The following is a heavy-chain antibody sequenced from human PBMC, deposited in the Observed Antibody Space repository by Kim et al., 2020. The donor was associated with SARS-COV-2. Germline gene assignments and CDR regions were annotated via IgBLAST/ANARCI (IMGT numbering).Heavy chain of an antibody. V-gene: IGHV1-18*01. Sequence: QKLQGRVTMTTDTSTSTAYMELRSLRSDDTAVYYCARGAGLVGATLSDYWGQGTLVTVSS. CDR3: ARGAGLVGATLSDY. J-gene: IGHJ4*02. D-gene: IGHD1-26*01.